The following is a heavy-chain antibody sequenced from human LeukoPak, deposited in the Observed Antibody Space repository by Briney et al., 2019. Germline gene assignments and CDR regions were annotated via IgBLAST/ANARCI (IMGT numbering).Heavy chain of an antibody. J-gene: IGHJ4*02. V-gene: IGHV3-74*01. CDR2: ITNDGSST. CDR1: GLTFSSHW. D-gene: IGHD3-22*01. Sequence: PGGSLRLSCAASGLTFSSHWMHWVRQAPGKGLVWVSRITNDGSSTSYADSVKGRFTISRDNAKNTLYLQMNSLRAEDTAVYYCAGEDSSGYYFDYWGQGTLVTVSS. CDR3: AGEDSSGYYFDY.